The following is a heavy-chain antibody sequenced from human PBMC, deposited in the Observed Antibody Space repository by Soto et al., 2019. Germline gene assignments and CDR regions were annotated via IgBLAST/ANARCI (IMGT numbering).Heavy chain of an antibody. J-gene: IGHJ6*04. CDR1: GFTFSSYV. CDR3: ATRGAL. D-gene: IGHD3-10*01. Sequence: EVQLLESGGGLVQPGGSLRLSCAASGFTFSSYVMTWVRQAPGKGLEWVSGIISSGGSTYYADSVKGRFTISRDNAKNTLSLQRHSLRAEDTDIYYWATRGALWGRGTTVTVSS. CDR2: IISSGGST. V-gene: IGHV3-23*01.